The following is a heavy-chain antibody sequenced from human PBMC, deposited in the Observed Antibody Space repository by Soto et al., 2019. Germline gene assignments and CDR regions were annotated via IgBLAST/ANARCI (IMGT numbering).Heavy chain of an antibody. Sequence: EVQLVESGGGLVQPGESLRLSCVASEFTFSRHWMHWVRQAPGKGLVWVSCIKSDGSSANYADSVKGRFTISRDNAKNTLYLQMNSLRVEVTAVYYCARDGDQTGDPGDYWGQGTLVTVSS. CDR2: IKSDGSSA. J-gene: IGHJ4*02. V-gene: IGHV3-74*01. CDR1: EFTFSRHW. CDR3: ARDGDQTGDPGDY. D-gene: IGHD7-27*01.